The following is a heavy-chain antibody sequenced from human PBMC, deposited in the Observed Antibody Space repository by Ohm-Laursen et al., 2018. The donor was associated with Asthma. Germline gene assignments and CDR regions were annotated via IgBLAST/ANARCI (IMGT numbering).Heavy chain of an antibody. CDR3: ARDLSRGSRYYYYGMDV. CDR1: GFTFSSYA. CDR2: ISSSSSTI. J-gene: IGHJ6*02. V-gene: IGHV3-48*02. D-gene: IGHD6-19*01. Sequence: SLRLSCAASGFTFSSYAMSWVRQAPGKGLEWVSYISSSSSTIYYADSVKGRFTISRDNAKNSLYLQMNSLRDEDTAVYYCARDLSRGSRYYYYGMDVWGQGTTVTVSS.